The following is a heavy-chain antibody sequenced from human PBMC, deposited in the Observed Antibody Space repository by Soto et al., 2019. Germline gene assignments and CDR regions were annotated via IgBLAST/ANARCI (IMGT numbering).Heavy chain of an antibody. J-gene: IGHJ5*02. Sequence: GGSLRLSCTASGFTFGDYAMSWFRQAPGKGLEWVGFIRSKAYGGTTQYAASVKGRFTISRDDSKSVAYLQMNSLKTEDTAVYYCTTNYYDSSGYDNWFDPWGQGTLVTVSS. V-gene: IGHV3-49*03. D-gene: IGHD3-22*01. CDR1: GFTFGDYA. CDR2: IRSKAYGGTT. CDR3: TTNYYDSSGYDNWFDP.